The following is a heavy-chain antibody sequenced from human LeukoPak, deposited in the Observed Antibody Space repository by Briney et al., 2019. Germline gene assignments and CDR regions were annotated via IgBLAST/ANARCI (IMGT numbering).Heavy chain of an antibody. CDR1: GGTFSSYA. CDR3: ATEVGYSSSWYKSFDHY. Sequence: GASVKVSCKASGGTFSSYAISWVRQAPGQGLEWMGGIIPIFGTANYAQKFQGRVTITTDESTSTAYMELSSLRSEDTAVYYCATEVGYSSSWYKSFDHYWGQGTLVTVSS. J-gene: IGHJ4*02. CDR2: IIPIFGTA. V-gene: IGHV1-69*05. D-gene: IGHD6-13*01.